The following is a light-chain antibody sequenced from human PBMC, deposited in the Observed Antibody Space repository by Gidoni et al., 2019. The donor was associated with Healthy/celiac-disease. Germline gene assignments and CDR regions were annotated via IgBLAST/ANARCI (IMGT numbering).Light chain of an antibody. CDR2: AAS. CDR3: QRSYSPPFT. J-gene: IGKJ3*01. V-gene: IGKV1-39*01. CDR1: QSISSD. Sequence: QMIQCPSSLSASVGDRVTLTCRASQSISSDLHWYQQKPGKPPKLLIYAASSSPGGVPSSFSGSGSGTDSPITISILPPEVFATYCWQRSYSPPFTFGHGTKVDIK.